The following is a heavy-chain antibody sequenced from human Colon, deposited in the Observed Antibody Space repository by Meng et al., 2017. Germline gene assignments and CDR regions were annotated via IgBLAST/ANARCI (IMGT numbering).Heavy chain of an antibody. CDR2: ISYDGTYK. CDR1: GFPFSTYT. J-gene: IGHJ4*02. V-gene: IGHV3-30*04. CDR3: ASANSSTWHYFDY. D-gene: IGHD6-13*01. Sequence: GESLKISCAASGFPFSTYTIHWVRQAPGKGPEWVAVISYDGTYKYSADSVRGRFTISRDNSKNTLFLQMNSLRPEDTAVYYCASANSSTWHYFDYWGQGTLVTVSS.